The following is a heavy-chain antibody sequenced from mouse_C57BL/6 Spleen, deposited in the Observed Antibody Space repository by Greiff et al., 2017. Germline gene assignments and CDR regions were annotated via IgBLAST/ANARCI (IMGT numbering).Heavy chain of an antibody. CDR1: GYTFTSYD. Sequence: QVTLKESGPELVKPGASVKLSCKASGYTFTSYDINWVKQRPGQGLEWIGWIYPRDGSTKYNEKFKGKATLTVDTSSSTAYMELHSLTSEDSAVYFCARSLYDQGFAYWGQGTLVTVSA. J-gene: IGHJ3*01. CDR2: IYPRDGST. D-gene: IGHD2-3*01. V-gene: IGHV1-85*01. CDR3: ARSLYDQGFAY.